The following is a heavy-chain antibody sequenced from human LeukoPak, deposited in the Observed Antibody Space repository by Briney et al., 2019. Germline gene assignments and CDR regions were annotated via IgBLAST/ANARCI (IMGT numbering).Heavy chain of an antibody. V-gene: IGHV1-46*01. D-gene: IGHD3-22*01. Sequence: ASVKLSCKASGYTFTSYYMHWVRHAPGQGLEWMGIINPSGGSTSYAQKFQGKVTMTRATSTSTDYMELSSLRSEDTAVYYCARVSSGLYYYDRRGYYFDYWGEGTLGTVSS. J-gene: IGHJ4*02. CDR1: GYTFTSYY. CDR2: INPSGGST. CDR3: ARVSSGLYYYDRRGYYFDY.